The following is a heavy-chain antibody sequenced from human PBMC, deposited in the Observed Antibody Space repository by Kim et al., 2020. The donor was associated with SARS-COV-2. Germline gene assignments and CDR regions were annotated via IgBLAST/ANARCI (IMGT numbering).Heavy chain of an antibody. CDR2: IYYSGST. V-gene: IGHV4-59*13. CDR3: ARAPRIAAAGGAHYYYYGMDV. Sequence: SETLSLTCTVSGGSISSYYWSWIRQPPGKGLEWIGYIYYSGSTNYNPSLKSRVTISVDTSKNQFSLKLSSVTAADTAVYYCARAPRIAAAGGAHYYYYGMDVWGQGTTVTVSS. J-gene: IGHJ6*02. D-gene: IGHD6-13*01. CDR1: GGSISSYY.